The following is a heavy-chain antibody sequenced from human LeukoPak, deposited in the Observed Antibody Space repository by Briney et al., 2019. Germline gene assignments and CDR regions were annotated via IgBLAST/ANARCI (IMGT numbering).Heavy chain of an antibody. CDR1: GFTFGSSA. CDR2: ISYDGSTS. CDR3: AKGAVTTLRSWYFDL. Sequence: GGSLRLSCAASGFTFGSSAMHWVRQAPGKGLEWVAFISYDGSTSYYTDSVKGRFTVSRDNSKNTLFLQMNNLRPEDTAVFSCAKGAVTTLRSWYFDLWGRGTLVTVSS. D-gene: IGHD4-17*01. V-gene: IGHV3-30*18. J-gene: IGHJ2*01.